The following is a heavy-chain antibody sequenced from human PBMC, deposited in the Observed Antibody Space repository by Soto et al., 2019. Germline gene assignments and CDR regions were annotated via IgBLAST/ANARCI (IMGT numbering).Heavy chain of an antibody. J-gene: IGHJ4*02. Sequence: GGSLRLSCAASGFTFSSYGMHWVRQAPGKGLEWVAVIWYDGSNKYYADSVKGRFTISRDNSKNTLYLQMNSLRAEDTAVYYCARDYDSSGYYFNPDAFDYWGQGTLVTVSS. V-gene: IGHV3-33*01. D-gene: IGHD3-22*01. CDR2: IWYDGSNK. CDR1: GFTFSSYG. CDR3: ARDYDSSGYYFNPDAFDY.